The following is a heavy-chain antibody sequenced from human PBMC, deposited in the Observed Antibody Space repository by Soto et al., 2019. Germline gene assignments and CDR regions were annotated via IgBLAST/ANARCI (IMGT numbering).Heavy chain of an antibody. CDR1: GGSISSSSYY. Sequence: QLQLQESGPGLVKPSETLSLTCTVSGGSISSSSYYWGWIRQPPGKGLEWIGSIYYRGSTYYNPSLKSRVTISVDTPKNQFSLRLNSMTAADTAVYYCARSPDYDSSGYYIHWGQGTLVTVSS. J-gene: IGHJ4*02. D-gene: IGHD3-22*01. CDR2: IYYRGST. V-gene: IGHV4-39*01. CDR3: ARSPDYDSSGYYIH.